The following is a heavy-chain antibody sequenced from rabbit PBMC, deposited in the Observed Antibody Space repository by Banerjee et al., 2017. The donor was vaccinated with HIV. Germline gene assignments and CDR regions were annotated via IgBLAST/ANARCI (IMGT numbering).Heavy chain of an antibody. V-gene: IGHV1S40*01. J-gene: IGHJ6*01. CDR1: GIDFSTYYY. D-gene: IGHD6-1*01. CDR2: IYSGSSGST. Sequence: QSLQESGGGLVQPGGSLTLSCKASGIDFSTYYYMCWVRQAPGKGLEWIACIYSGSSGSTYYASWAKGRFTISKTSSTTVTLQMTSLTAADTATYFCARGDSGYGYATDLWGPGTLVTVS. CDR3: ARGDSGYGYATDL.